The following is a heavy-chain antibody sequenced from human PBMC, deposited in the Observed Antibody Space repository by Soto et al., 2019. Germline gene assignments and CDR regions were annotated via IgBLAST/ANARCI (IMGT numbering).Heavy chain of an antibody. V-gene: IGHV4-31*03. D-gene: IGHD4-4*01. Sequence: SETLSLTCTVSGGSISSGGYYWSWIRQHPGKGLEWIGYIYYSGSTYYNPSLKSRVTISVDTSKNQFSLKLSSVTAADTAVYYRARGDYSNYLSCFDPWRKRTLVIVSS. J-gene: IGHJ5*02. CDR1: GGSISSGGYY. CDR2: IYYSGST. CDR3: ARGDYSNYLSCFDP.